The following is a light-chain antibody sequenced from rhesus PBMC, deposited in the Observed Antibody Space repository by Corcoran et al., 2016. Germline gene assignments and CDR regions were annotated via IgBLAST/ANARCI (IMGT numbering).Light chain of an antibody. CDR1: QGISSW. V-gene: IGKV1-18*01. Sequence: DIQMTQSPSFLSASGGDTVTIIFRATQGISSWLAWYKQKPGKAPKRLIYTGPSLQTGVPSRFSGTGSRTDYTLAFISLQPVYFATYYSQHGYNMPRTFGQETKVEIK. J-gene: IGKJ1*01. CDR3: QHGYNMPRT. CDR2: TGP.